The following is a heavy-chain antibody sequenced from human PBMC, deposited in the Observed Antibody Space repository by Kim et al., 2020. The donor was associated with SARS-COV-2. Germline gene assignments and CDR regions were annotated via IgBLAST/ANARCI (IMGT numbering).Heavy chain of an antibody. CDR3: ARAEVVPAALRHYFDY. J-gene: IGHJ4*02. D-gene: IGHD2-2*01. V-gene: IGHV3-48*03. CDR2: ISSSGSTI. CDR1: GFTFSSYE. Sequence: GGSLRLSCAASGFTFSSYEMNWVRQAPGKGLEWVSYISSSGSTIYYADSVKGRFTISRDNAKNSLYLQMNSLRAEDTAVYYCARAEVVPAALRHYFDYWGQGTLVTVSS.